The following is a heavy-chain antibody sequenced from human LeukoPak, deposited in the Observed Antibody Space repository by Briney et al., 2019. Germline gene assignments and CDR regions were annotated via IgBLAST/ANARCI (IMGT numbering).Heavy chain of an antibody. V-gene: IGHV1-18*01. D-gene: IGHD1-26*01. J-gene: IGHJ4*02. CDR3: ARDYRVDVGATTTIDY. CDR2: ISAYNGNT. Sequence: ASVKVSCKASGYTFTSYGISWVRQAPGQGLEWMGWISAYNGNTNYAQKLQGRVTMTTDTSTSTAYMELRSLRSDDTAVYYCARDYRVDVGATTTIDYWGLGTLVTVSS. CDR1: GYTFTSYG.